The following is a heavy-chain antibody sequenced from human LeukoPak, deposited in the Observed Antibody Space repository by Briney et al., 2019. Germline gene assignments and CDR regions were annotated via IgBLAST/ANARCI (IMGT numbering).Heavy chain of an antibody. V-gene: IGHV3-30*03. CDR2: ISHAAGSYK. CDR1: GFTFSNYG. Sequence: GGSLRLSCAASGFTFSNYGMHWVRQAPGKGLEWVAVISHAAGSYKAYVDSVKGRFSISRDNSRNTLYLQMISLSAEDTAVYYCARDDRGPTSGPPHSGPPHDYWGQGTLVTVSS. CDR3: ARDDRGPTSGPPHSGPPHDY. D-gene: IGHD3-10*01. J-gene: IGHJ4*02.